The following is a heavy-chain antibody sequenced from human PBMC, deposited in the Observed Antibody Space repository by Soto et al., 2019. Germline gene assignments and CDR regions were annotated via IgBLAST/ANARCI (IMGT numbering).Heavy chain of an antibody. V-gene: IGHV1-8*01. J-gene: IGHJ6*02. Sequence: QVQLVQSGAEVKKPGASVKVSCKASGYTFTSYDINWVRQATGQGLEWMGWMNPNSGDTEYAQKFQGRVTMTRETAISTAYMDLSSLRSDDTAVYYCARGYSSSWYGSNYFGMDVWGQGTTVTVSS. CDR3: ARGYSSSWYGSNYFGMDV. CDR2: MNPNSGDT. CDR1: GYTFTSYD. D-gene: IGHD6-13*01.